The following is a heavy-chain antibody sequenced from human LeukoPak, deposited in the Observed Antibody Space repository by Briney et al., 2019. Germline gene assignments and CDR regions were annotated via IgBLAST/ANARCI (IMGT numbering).Heavy chain of an antibody. V-gene: IGHV3-15*01. CDR3: TTRVWFGELLRDYFDY. CDR1: GFTFSNAW. J-gene: IGHJ4*02. CDR2: IKSKTGGGTT. D-gene: IGHD3-10*01. Sequence: GGSLRLSCAASGFTFSNAWMSWVRQAPGKGLEWVGRIKSKTGGGTTDYAAPVKGRFTISRDDSKNTLYLQMNSLKTEDTAVYYCTTRVWFGELLRDYFDYWGQGTLVTVSS.